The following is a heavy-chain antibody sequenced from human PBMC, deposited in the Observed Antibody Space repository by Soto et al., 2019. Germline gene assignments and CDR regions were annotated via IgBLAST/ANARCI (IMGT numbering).Heavy chain of an antibody. CDR1: GGSINSGGHY. CDR2: IYKTGST. J-gene: IGHJ6*02. D-gene: IGHD5-18*01. Sequence: LSLTCSVSGGSINSGGHYWSWIRQHPGKGLEWIGHIYKTGSTDFNPSLKDRLTISIDTSKNQFSLSLRSVTDADTAVYYCARDRIQFSVDVWGQGTTVTVSS. V-gene: IGHV4-31*03. CDR3: ARDRIQFSVDV.